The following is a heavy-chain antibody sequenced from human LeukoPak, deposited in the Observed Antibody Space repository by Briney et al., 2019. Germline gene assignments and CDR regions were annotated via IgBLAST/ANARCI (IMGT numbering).Heavy chain of an antibody. D-gene: IGHD3-10*01. CDR3: ARGGSGSYYRNNNWFDP. V-gene: IGHV4-30-2*01. CDR2: IYHGGST. CDR1: GGSISSGGYS. J-gene: IGHJ5*02. Sequence: SETLSLTCAVSGGSISSGGYSWSWIRQPPGKGLEWIGYIYHGGSTYYNPSLKSRVTISVDRSKNQFSLKLSSVTAADTAVYYCARGGSGSYYRNNNWFDPWGQGTLVTVSS.